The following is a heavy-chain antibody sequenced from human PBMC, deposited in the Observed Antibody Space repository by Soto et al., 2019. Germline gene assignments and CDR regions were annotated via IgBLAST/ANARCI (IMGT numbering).Heavy chain of an antibody. CDR2: ISYDGSNK. J-gene: IGHJ4*02. V-gene: IGHV3-30-3*01. CDR1: GFTFSSYA. Sequence: SLRLSCSASGFTFSSYAMHWVRQAPGKGLEWVAVISYDGSNKYYADSVKGRFTISRDNSKNTLYLQMNSLRAEDTAVYYCARDSVRSGWYPGDYWGQGTLVTVSS. CDR3: ARDSVRSGWYPGDY. D-gene: IGHD6-19*01.